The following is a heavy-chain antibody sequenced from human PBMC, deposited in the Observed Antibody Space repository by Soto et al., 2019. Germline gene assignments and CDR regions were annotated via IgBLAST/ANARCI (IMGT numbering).Heavy chain of an antibody. J-gene: IGHJ4*02. CDR3: AHRSSSWYAVDYFDY. CDR2: IYWDDDK. Sequence: QITLKESGPTLVKPTQTLTLTCTFSGFSLSTSGVGVGWISQPPGKALEWLALIYWDDDKRYSPSLKSRLTITKDTSKNQVVLTMTNMDPVDTATYYCAHRSSSWYAVDYFDYWGQGTLVTVSS. CDR1: GFSLSTSGVG. V-gene: IGHV2-5*02. D-gene: IGHD6-13*01.